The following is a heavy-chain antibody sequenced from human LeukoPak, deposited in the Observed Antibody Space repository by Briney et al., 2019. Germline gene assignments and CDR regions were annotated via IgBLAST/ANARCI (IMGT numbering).Heavy chain of an antibody. CDR2: INWNGGST. CDR1: GFTFDDYG. D-gene: IGHD3-10*01. CDR3: ARVSYYGSGNMDV. V-gene: IGHV3-20*04. Sequence: GGSLRLSCAASGFTFDDYGMSWVRQAPGKGLEWVSGINWNGGSTGYANSVKGRFTISRDNAKNSLYLQMNSLRAEDTALYYCARVSYYGSGNMDVWGKGTTVTVSS. J-gene: IGHJ6*03.